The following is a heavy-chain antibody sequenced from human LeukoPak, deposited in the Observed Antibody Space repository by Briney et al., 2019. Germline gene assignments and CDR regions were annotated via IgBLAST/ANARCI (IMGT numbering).Heavy chain of an antibody. CDR1: GYTFTSYD. D-gene: IGHD3-3*01. J-gene: IGHJ3*02. CDR3: ARSKADYDFWSGYYLPRGPDI. V-gene: IGHV1-8*01. CDR2: MNPNSGNT. Sequence: ASVTVSFTASGYTFTSYDINWVRQAPGQGLEWMGWMNPNSGNTGYAQKFQGRVTITRNTSISTAYMELSSLRSEDTAVYYCARSKADYDFWSGYYLPRGPDIWGQGTMVTVSS.